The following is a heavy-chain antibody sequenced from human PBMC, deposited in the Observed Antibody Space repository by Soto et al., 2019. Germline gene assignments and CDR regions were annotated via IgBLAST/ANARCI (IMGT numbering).Heavy chain of an antibody. D-gene: IGHD6-6*01. J-gene: IGHJ5*02. CDR3: ASHSIAARRGWFDP. V-gene: IGHV4-39*01. Sequence: SETLSLTCTVSGGSISSSSYYWGWIRQPPGKGLEWIGSIYYSGSTYYNPSLKSRVTISVDTSKNQFSLKLSSVTAADTAVYYCASHSIAARRGWFDPWGQGTLVTVSS. CDR1: GGSISSSSYY. CDR2: IYYSGST.